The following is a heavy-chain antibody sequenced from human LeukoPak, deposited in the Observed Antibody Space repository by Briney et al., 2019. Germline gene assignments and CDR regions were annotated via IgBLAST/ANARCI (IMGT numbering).Heavy chain of an antibody. Sequence: SVKVSCKASGGTFSSYAISWVRQAPGQGLEWMGRIIPILGIANYAQKFQGRVTITADKSTSTAYMELSSLRSEDTAVYYCARGGPGYSYGIDYWGQGTLVTVSS. CDR1: GGTFSSYA. CDR2: IIPILGIA. D-gene: IGHD5-18*01. CDR3: ARGGPGYSYGIDY. V-gene: IGHV1-69*04. J-gene: IGHJ4*02.